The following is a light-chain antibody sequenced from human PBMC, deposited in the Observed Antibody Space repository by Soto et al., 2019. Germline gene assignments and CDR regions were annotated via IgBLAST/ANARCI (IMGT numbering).Light chain of an antibody. Sequence: DIVLTQSPDSLAVSPGERATINCKSSQSVLNSSSNKNYLAWYRQKPEQPPKLLIYWASTRGSGIPDRFTGSGSGTGFALTISSLQAQDVAVYYCHQYYSSPSTFGQGTRLEIK. J-gene: IGKJ5*01. V-gene: IGKV4-1*01. CDR2: WAS. CDR1: QSVLNSSSNKNY. CDR3: HQYYSSPST.